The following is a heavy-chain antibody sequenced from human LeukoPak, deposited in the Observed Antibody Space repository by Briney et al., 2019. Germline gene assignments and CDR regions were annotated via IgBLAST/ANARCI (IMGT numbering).Heavy chain of an antibody. CDR1: GGSFSGYY. V-gene: IGHV4-34*01. Sequence: PSETLSLTCAVYGGSFSGYYWSWIRQPPGKVLEWIGEINHSGSTNYNPSLKSRVTISVDTSKNQFSLKLSSVTAADTAVYYCARFSSIAAAFDYWGQGTLVTVSS. CDR2: INHSGST. D-gene: IGHD6-6*01. CDR3: ARFSSIAAAFDY. J-gene: IGHJ4*02.